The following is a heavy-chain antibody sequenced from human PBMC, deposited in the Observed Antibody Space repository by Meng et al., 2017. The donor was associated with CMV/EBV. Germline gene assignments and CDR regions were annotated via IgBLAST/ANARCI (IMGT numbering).Heavy chain of an antibody. D-gene: IGHD3-3*01. CDR1: GFTFSSYW. CDR3: ARGESSWSGYYLYYGMDV. CDR2: IKQDGSEK. V-gene: IGHV3-7*01. Sequence: GESLKISCAASGFTFSSYWMSWVRQAPGKGLEWVANIKQDGSEKYYVDSVKGRFTISRDNAKNSLYLQMNSLRDEDTAVYYCARGESSWSGYYLYYGMDVWGQGTTVTVSS. J-gene: IGHJ6*02.